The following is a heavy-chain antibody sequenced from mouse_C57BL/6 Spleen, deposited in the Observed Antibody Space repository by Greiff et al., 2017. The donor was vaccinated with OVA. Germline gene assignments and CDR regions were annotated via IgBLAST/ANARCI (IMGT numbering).Heavy chain of an antibody. CDR3: ARGLLLREYYFDY. CDR1: GFTFSDYY. D-gene: IGHD1-1*01. V-gene: IGHV5-16*01. J-gene: IGHJ2*01. Sequence: EVKLVESEGGLVQPGSSMKLSCTASGFTFSDYYMAWVRQVPEKGLEWVANINYDGSSTYYLDSLKSRFIISRDNATNILYLQMSSLKSEDTATYYCARGLLLREYYFDYWGQGTTLTVSS. CDR2: INYDGSST.